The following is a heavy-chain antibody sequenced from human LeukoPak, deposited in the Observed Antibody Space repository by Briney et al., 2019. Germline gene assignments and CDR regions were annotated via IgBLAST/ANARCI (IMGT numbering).Heavy chain of an antibody. CDR2: IVVGSGNT. CDR1: GFTFTASA. Sequence: SVKVSCKTSGFTFTASAMQWVRQARGQRLEWIGWIVVGSGNTNYAQKFQERVTITRDMSTSTAYMELSSLRSEDTAVYYCARDRSSSRLFDPWGQGTLVTVSS. D-gene: IGHD6-13*01. V-gene: IGHV1-58*02. CDR3: ARDRSSSRLFDP. J-gene: IGHJ5*02.